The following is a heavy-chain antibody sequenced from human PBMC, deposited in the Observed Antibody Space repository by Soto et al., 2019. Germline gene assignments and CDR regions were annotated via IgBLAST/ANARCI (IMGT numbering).Heavy chain of an antibody. Sequence: EVQLLESGGGLVQPGGSLRLSCAGSGFTFSSYAMSLVRQAPGKGLEWVSAISGSGDSTYYADSVKGRFTISRDNSKNPLYLQMNSLIDDDTAVYYCANPLNMILLVITGVVDYWGQKTRVTVSS. J-gene: IGHJ4*02. V-gene: IGHV3-23*01. CDR2: ISGSGDST. CDR1: GFTFSSYA. D-gene: IGHD3-22*01. CDR3: ANPLNMILLVITGVVDY.